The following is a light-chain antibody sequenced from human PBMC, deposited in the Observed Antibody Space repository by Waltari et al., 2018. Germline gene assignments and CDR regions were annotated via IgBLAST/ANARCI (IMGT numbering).Light chain of an antibody. Sequence: QSALTQPASVSGSPGQSITIPCTGTSSDVGSYNFVSWYQQHPGKAPKLMIYEGSKRPSGVSNRFSGSKSGNTASLTISGLQAGDEADYYCCSYAGSSSYVFGTGTKVTVL. CDR3: CSYAGSSSYV. CDR1: SSDVGSYNF. V-gene: IGLV2-23*01. J-gene: IGLJ1*01. CDR2: EGS.